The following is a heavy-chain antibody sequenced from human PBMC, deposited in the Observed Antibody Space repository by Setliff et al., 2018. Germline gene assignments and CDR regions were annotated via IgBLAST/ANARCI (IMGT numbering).Heavy chain of an antibody. V-gene: IGHV3-7*01. CDR2: IKQDGSEK. D-gene: IGHD5-12*01. CDR3: AGANTTGYYYFDN. CDR1: GFMFSRYA. Sequence: GGSLRLSCAASGFMFSRYAMSWVRQAPGTGLEWLANIKQDGSEKFYVDSVKGRFTISRDNSKNTLYLQMNSLRAEDTAVYYCAGANTTGYYYFDNWGQGTLVTVSS. J-gene: IGHJ4*02.